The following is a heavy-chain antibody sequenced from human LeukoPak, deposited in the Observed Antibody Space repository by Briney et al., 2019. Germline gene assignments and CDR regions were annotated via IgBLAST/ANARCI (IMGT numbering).Heavy chain of an antibody. J-gene: IGHJ4*02. V-gene: IGHV4-59*01. CDR2: IYYSGST. CDR3: ARYYDSSGLGIVDD. CDR1: GGSISSYY. D-gene: IGHD3-22*01. Sequence: SSETLSLTRTVSGGSISSYYWSWIRQPPGKGLEWIGYIYYSGSTNNNPSLKSRVTISVDTSKNQFSLKLSSVTAADTAVYYCARYYDSSGLGIVDDWGQGTLVTVSS.